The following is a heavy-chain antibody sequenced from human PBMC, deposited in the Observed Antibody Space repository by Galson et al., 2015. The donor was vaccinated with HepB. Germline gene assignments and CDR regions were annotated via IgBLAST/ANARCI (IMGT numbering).Heavy chain of an antibody. CDR1: GFTFSSYA. J-gene: IGHJ4*02. V-gene: IGHV3-64D*06. Sequence: SLRLSCAASGFTFSSYAMHWVRQAPGKGLEYVSAISSNGGSTYYADSVKGRFTISRDNSKNTLYLQMSSLRAEDTAVYYCVKDQLPYIVVVPELREVYWGQGTLVTVSS. CDR2: ISSNGGST. D-gene: IGHD2-2*01. CDR3: VKDQLPYIVVVPELREVY.